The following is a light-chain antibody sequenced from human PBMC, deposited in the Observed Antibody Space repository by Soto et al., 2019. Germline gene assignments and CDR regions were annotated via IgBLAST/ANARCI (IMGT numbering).Light chain of an antibody. CDR2: RTN. CDR3: VLCMGRGIWV. J-gene: IGLJ3*02. Sequence: QTVVTQEPSFSVSPGGTVTLTCALSSGSVSTNNYPSWCQQTPGQPPRTLIFRTNTRSSGVPDRFSGSILGSKAALTITGAQADDESDYYCVLCMGRGIWVFGGGTKLTVL. CDR1: SGSVSTNNY. V-gene: IGLV8-61*01.